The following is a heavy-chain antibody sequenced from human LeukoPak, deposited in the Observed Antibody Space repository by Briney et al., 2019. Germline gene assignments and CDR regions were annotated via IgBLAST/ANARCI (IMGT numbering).Heavy chain of an antibody. V-gene: IGHV1-8*01. CDR3: ARVRITMVRGVILGAAFDI. D-gene: IGHD3-10*01. J-gene: IGHJ3*02. CDR2: MNPNSGNT. CDR1: GYTFTSYD. Sequence: ASVKVSCKASGYTFTSYDINWVRQATGQGLEWMGWMNPNSGNTGYAQKFQGRVTMTRNTSISTVYMELSSLRSEDTAVYYCARVRITMVRGVILGAAFDIWGQGTMVTVSS.